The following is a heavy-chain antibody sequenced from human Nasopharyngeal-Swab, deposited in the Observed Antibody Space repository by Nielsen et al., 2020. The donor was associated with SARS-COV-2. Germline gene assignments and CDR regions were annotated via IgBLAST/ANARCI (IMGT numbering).Heavy chain of an antibody. V-gene: IGHV3-49*03. CDR3: TRGGASAKYCFDY. CDR2: IRSKAYGGTT. Sequence: GESLKISWTGSGFRFIDYPMSWFRQAQGQGLEWLGFIRSKAYGGTTEYAASVKGRFTISRDDSTNIAYLQLNSLKTEDTAVYYCTRGGASAKYCFDYWGQGTLVTVSS. J-gene: IGHJ4*02. D-gene: IGHD6-13*01. CDR1: GFRFIDYP.